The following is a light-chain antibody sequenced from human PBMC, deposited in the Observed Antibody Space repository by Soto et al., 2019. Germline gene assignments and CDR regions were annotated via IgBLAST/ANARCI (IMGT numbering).Light chain of an antibody. CDR1: QNINNW. V-gene: IGKV1-5*01. Sequence: DIQMTQSPSTLSASIGDRVTITCRASQNINNWIAWYQQKPGKAPKFLIYDASTLESGVPSRFTGSGFGTAFRLTIRRLQPDDFGSYYCQHMRTFGQGTKVEMK. CDR3: QHMRT. CDR2: DAS. J-gene: IGKJ1*01.